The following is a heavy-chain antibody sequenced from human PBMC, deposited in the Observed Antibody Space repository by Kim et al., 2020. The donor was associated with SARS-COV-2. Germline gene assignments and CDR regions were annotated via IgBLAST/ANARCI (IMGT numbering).Heavy chain of an antibody. D-gene: IGHD3-3*01. CDR2: IYYSGIT. V-gene: IGHV4-39*01. Sequence: SETLSLTCTVSGGSISSSSYYWGWIRQPPGKGLEWIGSIYYSGITYYNPSLKSRVTISVDTSKNQFSLKLSSVTAADTAVYYCARHEASITIFGVVPLGEGMDVWGQGTTVTVSS. CDR3: ARHEASITIFGVVPLGEGMDV. J-gene: IGHJ6*02. CDR1: GGSISSSSYY.